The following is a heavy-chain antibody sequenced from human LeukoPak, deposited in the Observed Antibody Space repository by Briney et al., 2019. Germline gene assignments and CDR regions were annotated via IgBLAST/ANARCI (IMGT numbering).Heavy chain of an antibody. Sequence: PSETLSLTCTVSGGSISSSSYYWGWIRQPPGKGLEWIGYIYYSGSTNYNPSLKSRVTISVDTSKNQFSLKLSSVTAADTAVYYCARNLVAGFPTHYYYYYMDVWGKGTTVTVSS. J-gene: IGHJ6*03. D-gene: IGHD6-19*01. CDR1: GGSISSSSYY. CDR3: ARNLVAGFPTHYYYYYMDV. CDR2: IYYSGST. V-gene: IGHV4-61*05.